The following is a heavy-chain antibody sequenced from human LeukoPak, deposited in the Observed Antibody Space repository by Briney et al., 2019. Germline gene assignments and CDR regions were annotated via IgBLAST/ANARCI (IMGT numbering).Heavy chain of an antibody. J-gene: IGHJ4*02. V-gene: IGHV3-21*01. CDR3: AREDIPPGPTVPNSMIDY. CDR2: ISSSSSYI. D-gene: IGHD4-17*01. Sequence: GGSLRLSCAASGFTFSSYSMNWVRQAPGKGLEWVSSISSSSSYIYYADSVKGRFTISRDNVKNSLYLQMNSLRAEDTAVYYCAREDIPPGPTVPNSMIDYWGQGTLAPVSS. CDR1: GFTFSSYS.